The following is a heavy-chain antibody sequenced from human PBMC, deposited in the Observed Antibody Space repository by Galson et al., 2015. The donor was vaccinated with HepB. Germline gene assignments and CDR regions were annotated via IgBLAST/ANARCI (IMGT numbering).Heavy chain of an antibody. Sequence: SVKVSCKASGGTFSTNAFSWVRQAPGQGLEWMGGIIPIFGTKNYAQKFQARVTITPDESTSTVYMELSSLRSEDTAVYYCARGPSGTKGDYYYYMDVWGKGTTVTVSS. J-gene: IGHJ6*03. CDR1: GGTFSTNA. CDR2: IIPIFGTK. D-gene: IGHD1-26*01. CDR3: ARGPSGTKGDYYYYMDV. V-gene: IGHV1-69*13.